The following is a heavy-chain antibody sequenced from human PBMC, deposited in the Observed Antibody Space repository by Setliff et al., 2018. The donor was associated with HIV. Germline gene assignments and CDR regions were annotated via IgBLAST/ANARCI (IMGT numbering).Heavy chain of an antibody. CDR3: AIPFMTNGDYIFDY. CDR2: VIPIFGTA. J-gene: IGHJ4*02. Sequence: SVKVSCKASGGTFSSYAISWVRQAPGQGLEWMGGVIPIFGTANYAQKFQGRVTITADESTSTAYMELSSLRSEDTAVYYCAIPFMTNGDYIFDYWGQGTLVTVSS. D-gene: IGHD4-17*01. V-gene: IGHV1-69*13. CDR1: GGTFSSYA.